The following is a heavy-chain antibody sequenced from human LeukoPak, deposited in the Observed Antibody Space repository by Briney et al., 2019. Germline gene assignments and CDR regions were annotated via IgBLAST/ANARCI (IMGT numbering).Heavy chain of an antibody. CDR2: IYYSGST. CDR1: GGSISSYY. V-gene: IGHV4-59*12. CDR3: ARDRRYFDYLPASDYYMDV. D-gene: IGHD3-9*01. J-gene: IGHJ6*03. Sequence: SETLSLTCTVSGGSISSYYWSWIRQPPGKGLEWIGYIYYSGSTNYNPSLKSRVTISVDTSKNQFSLKLSSVTAADTAVYYCARDRRYFDYLPASDYYMDVWGKGTTVTISS.